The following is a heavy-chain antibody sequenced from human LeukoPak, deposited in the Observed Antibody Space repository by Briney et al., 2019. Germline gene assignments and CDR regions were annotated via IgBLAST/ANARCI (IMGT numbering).Heavy chain of an antibody. J-gene: IGHJ4*02. D-gene: IGHD6-13*01. Sequence: GGSLRLSCAASGFTFSTFWMHWVRQAPGKGLEWVANIRQDGDTKYYVDSVKGRFTISRDNAMNSLYLQMNSLRAEDTAIYYCARSLPYGTTWYGRSDFWGQGTLVTVSS. CDR2: IRQDGDTK. CDR3: ARSLPYGTTWYGRSDF. V-gene: IGHV3-7*03. CDR1: GFTFSTFW.